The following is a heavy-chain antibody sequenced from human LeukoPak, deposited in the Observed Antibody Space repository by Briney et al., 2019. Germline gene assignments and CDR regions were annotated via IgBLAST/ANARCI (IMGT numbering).Heavy chain of an antibody. CDR1: GFTFDDYA. Sequence: GGSLRLSCAASGFTFDDYAMHWVRQAPGKGLEWVSGISWNSGSIGYADSVKGRFTISRDNAKNSLYLQMNSLRAEDTALYYCAKDTSEGYYYYYMDVWGKGTTVTVSS. J-gene: IGHJ6*03. CDR3: AKDTSEGYYYYYMDV. V-gene: IGHV3-9*01. D-gene: IGHD3-3*01. CDR2: ISWNSGSI.